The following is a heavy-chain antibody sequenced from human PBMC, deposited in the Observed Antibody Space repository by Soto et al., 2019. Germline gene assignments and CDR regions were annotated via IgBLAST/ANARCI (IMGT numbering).Heavy chain of an antibody. J-gene: IGHJ4*02. CDR3: ARDWVYCSSTSCYRFFDF. CDR2: INAGNGNT. V-gene: IGHV1-3*01. D-gene: IGHD2-2*01. CDR1: GYTFTSYA. Sequence: GASVKVSCKASGYTFTSYAMHWVRQAPGQRLEWMGWINAGNGNTKYSQKFQGRVTITRDTSASTAYMELSSLRSEDTAVYYCARDWVYCSSTSCYRFFDFWGQGNLVTVSS.